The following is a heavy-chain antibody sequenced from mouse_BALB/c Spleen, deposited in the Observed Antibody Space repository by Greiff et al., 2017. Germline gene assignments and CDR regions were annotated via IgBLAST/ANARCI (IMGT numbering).Heavy chain of an antibody. CDR1: GYSITSDYA. CDR3: ARGMDY. J-gene: IGHJ4*01. Sequence: DVKLQESGPGLVKPSQSLSLTCTVTGYSITSDYAWNWIRQFPGNKLEWMGYISYSGSTSYNPSLKSRISITRDTSKNQFFLQLNSVTTEDTATYYCARGMDYWGQGTSVTVSS. V-gene: IGHV3-2*02. CDR2: ISYSGST.